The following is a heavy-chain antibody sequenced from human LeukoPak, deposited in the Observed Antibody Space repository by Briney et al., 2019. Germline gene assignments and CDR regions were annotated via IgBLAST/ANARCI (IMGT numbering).Heavy chain of an antibody. Sequence: GGSLRLSCTASGFTFGDYAMSWVRQAPGKGLEWVGFIRSKAYGGTTEYAASVKGRFTISRDDSKSIAYLQMNSLKTEDTAVYYCTRANSDILTGYYWTAWYYFDYWGQGTLVTVSS. V-gene: IGHV3-49*04. CDR2: IRSKAYGGTT. J-gene: IGHJ4*02. CDR1: GFTFGDYA. CDR3: TRANSDILTGYYWTAWYYFDY. D-gene: IGHD3-9*01.